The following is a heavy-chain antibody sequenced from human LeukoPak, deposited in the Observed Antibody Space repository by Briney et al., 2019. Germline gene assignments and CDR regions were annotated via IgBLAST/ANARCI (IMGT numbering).Heavy chain of an antibody. CDR3: ARTMVRRNWFDP. D-gene: IGHD3-10*01. J-gene: IGHJ5*02. CDR1: GGSISSGDYY. CDR2: IYYSGST. Sequence: SETLSLTCTVSGGSISSGDYYWSWIRQPPGKGLEWIGYIYYSGSTYYNPSLKSRVTLSVDTSKNQFSLKLSSVTAADTAVYYCARTMVRRNWFDPWGQGTLVTVSS. V-gene: IGHV4-30-4*01.